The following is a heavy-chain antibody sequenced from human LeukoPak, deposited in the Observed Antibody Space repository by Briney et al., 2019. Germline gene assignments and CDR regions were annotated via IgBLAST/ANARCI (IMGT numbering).Heavy chain of an antibody. Sequence: SETLSLTCTVSGGSISSGGYYWSWIRQHPGRGLEWIGYIYYSGSTYYNPSLKSRVTISVDTSKNQFSLKLSSVTAADTAVYYCARALVTKAHFDYWGQGTLVTVSS. J-gene: IGHJ4*02. D-gene: IGHD2-21*02. CDR2: IYYSGST. V-gene: IGHV4-31*03. CDR3: ARALVTKAHFDY. CDR1: GGSISSGGYY.